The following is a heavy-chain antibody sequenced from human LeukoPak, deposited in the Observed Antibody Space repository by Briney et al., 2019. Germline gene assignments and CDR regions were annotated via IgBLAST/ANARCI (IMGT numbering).Heavy chain of an antibody. CDR1: GFTFTAYN. CDR3: AKGGSYCGGDCDAFDI. CDR2: ISGSGGST. Sequence: PGGSLRLSCAASGFTFTAYNMNWVRQAPGKGLEWVSGISGSGGSTYYADSVKGRFTISRDNSKNTLYLQMNSLRAEDTAVYYCAKGGSYCGGDCDAFDIWGQGTMVTVSS. J-gene: IGHJ3*02. V-gene: IGHV3-23*01. D-gene: IGHD2-21*02.